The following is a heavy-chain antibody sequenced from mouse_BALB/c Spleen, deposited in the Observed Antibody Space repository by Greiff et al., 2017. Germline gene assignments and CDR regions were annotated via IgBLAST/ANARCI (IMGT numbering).Heavy chain of an antibody. V-gene: IGHV1-84*02. D-gene: IGHD1-1*01. CDR3: ARGSSYAPFAY. CDR1: GYTFTDYY. Sequence: QVQLQQSGPELVKPGASVKISCKASGYTFTDYYINWVKQKPGQGLEWIGWIYPGSGDTKYNEKFKGKATLTVDTSSSTAYMQLSSLTSEDTAVYVCARGSSYAPFAYWGQGTLVTVSA. CDR2: IYPGSGDT. J-gene: IGHJ3*01.